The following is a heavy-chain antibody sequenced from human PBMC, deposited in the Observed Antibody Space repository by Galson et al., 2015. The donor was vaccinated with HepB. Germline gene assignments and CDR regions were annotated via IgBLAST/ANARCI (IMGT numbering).Heavy chain of an antibody. CDR3: ARDRLYSSGFYPDY. D-gene: IGHD6-19*01. V-gene: IGHV1-2*06. Sequence: SVKVSCKASGYTFTGYYMHWVRQAPGQGLEWMGRINPNSGGTNYAQKFQGRVTMTRDTSISTAYMELSRLRSDDTAVYYCARDRLYSSGFYPDYWGQGTLVTVSS. CDR1: GYTFTGYY. J-gene: IGHJ4*02. CDR2: INPNSGGT.